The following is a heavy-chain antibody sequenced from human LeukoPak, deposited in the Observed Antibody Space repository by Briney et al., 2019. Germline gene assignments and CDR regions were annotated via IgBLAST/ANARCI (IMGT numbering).Heavy chain of an antibody. CDR1: GFTFSNDW. CDR3: TTSDCSSTSCYRVRFDY. J-gene: IGHJ4*02. V-gene: IGHV3-15*01. CDR2: INSNTDGRTT. D-gene: IGHD2-2*02. Sequence: PGGSLILSCAASGFTFSNDWMSWVRQAPGKGLVWVGRINSNTDGRTTNYAAPVKGSISISRDDSKNTLCLQMNSLKTEHTAVYYCTTSDCSSTSCYRVRFDYWGQGTLVTVSS.